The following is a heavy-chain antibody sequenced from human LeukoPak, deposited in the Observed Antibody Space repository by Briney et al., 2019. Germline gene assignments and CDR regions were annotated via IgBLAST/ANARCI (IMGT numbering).Heavy chain of an antibody. CDR1: GYTFTSYG. Sequence: GASVKVSCKASGYTFTSYGISWVRQAPGQGLEWMGWTSAYNGNTNYAQKLQGRVTMTTDTSTSTAYMELSSLRSEDTAVYYCARGGLYSYKYYFDYWGQGTLVTVSS. CDR3: ARGGLYSYKYYFDY. D-gene: IGHD5-18*01. V-gene: IGHV1-18*01. J-gene: IGHJ4*02. CDR2: TSAYNGNT.